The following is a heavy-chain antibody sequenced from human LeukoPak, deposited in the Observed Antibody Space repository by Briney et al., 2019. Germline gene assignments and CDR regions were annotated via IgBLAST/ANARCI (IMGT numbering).Heavy chain of an antibody. J-gene: IGHJ5*02. Sequence: ASVKVSCKASGYTFTGYYMHWVRQAPGQGLEWMGWINPNSGGTNYAQKLQGRVTMTTDTSTSTAYMELRSLRSDDTAVYYCARDGRGHQGFGWFDPWGQGTLVTVSS. V-gene: IGHV1-2*02. CDR2: INPNSGGT. D-gene: IGHD3-10*01. CDR1: GYTFTGYY. CDR3: ARDGRGHQGFGWFDP.